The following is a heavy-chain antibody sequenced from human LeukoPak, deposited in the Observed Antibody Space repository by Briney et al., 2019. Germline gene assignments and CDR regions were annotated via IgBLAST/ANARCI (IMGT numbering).Heavy chain of an antibody. CDR3: ARDILTDDAFDI. CDR2: INPNSGGT. D-gene: IGHD7-27*01. V-gene: IGHV1-2*02. J-gene: IGHJ3*02. CDR1: GYTFTSYG. Sequence: ASVKVSCKASGYTFTSYGISWVRQAPGQGLEWMGWINPNSGGTNYAQKFQGRVTMTRDTSISTAYMELSRLTSDDTAVYYCARDILTDDAFDIWGQGTMVTVSS.